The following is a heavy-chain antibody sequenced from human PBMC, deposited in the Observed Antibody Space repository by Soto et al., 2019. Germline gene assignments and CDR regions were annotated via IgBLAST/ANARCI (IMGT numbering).Heavy chain of an antibody. CDR2: ISWNSGSI. Sequence: GGSLRLSCAASGFTFDDYAMHWVRQAPGKGLEWVSGISWNSGSIGYADSVKGRFTISRDNAKNSLYLQMNSLRAEDTALYYCAKGYDIVVVIAMRGAFDIWGQGTMVTVSS. J-gene: IGHJ3*02. V-gene: IGHV3-9*01. D-gene: IGHD2-21*01. CDR3: AKGYDIVVVIAMRGAFDI. CDR1: GFTFDDYA.